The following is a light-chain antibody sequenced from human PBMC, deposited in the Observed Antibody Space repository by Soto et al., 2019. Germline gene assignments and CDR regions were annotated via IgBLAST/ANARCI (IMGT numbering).Light chain of an antibody. Sequence: EIVMTQSPATLSLSPGDRATLSCRASQNVRSNLAWYQQKTGQAPRLLIYGASTRVTGIPDRFSGSGSETELNLTISKLQSEDFAVYYCQQYNNRPLTCGGGTKVDI. CDR2: GAS. CDR3: QQYNNRPLT. J-gene: IGKJ4*01. CDR1: QNVRSN. V-gene: IGKV3-15*01.